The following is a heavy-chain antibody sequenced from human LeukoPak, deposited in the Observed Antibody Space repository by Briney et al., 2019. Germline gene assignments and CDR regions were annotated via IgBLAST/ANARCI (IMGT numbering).Heavy chain of an antibody. Sequence: GGSLRISCAASGFTFTPYSMNWVRQARGKGLEWVSSISGSSLYIYYADSVKGRFTISRDNAKNSLYLQMNSLRAEDTAVYYCARDPPYYDNSGYYYDYWGQGTLVTVSS. J-gene: IGHJ4*02. V-gene: IGHV3-21*01. CDR3: ARDPPYYDNSGYYYDY. D-gene: IGHD3-22*01. CDR2: ISGSSLYI. CDR1: GFTFTPYS.